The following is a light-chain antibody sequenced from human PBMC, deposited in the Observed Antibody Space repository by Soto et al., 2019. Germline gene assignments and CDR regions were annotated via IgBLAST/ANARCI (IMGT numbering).Light chain of an antibody. Sequence: SVLAQPPSASGSPGQSVTISCTGTSSDVGGYIFVSWYQQHPGKVPKLIIYDVNKRPSGVPDRFSGSKYGNTASLTVSGLQAEDEGDYYCVSFAGGTYVFGTGTRSPS. J-gene: IGLJ1*01. V-gene: IGLV2-8*01. CDR3: VSFAGGTYV. CDR2: DVN. CDR1: SSDVGGYIF.